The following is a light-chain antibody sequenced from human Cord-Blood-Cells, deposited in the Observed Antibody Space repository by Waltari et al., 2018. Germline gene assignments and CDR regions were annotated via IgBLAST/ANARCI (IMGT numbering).Light chain of an antibody. CDR3: QQYNSYSPT. CDR2: DAS. CDR1: QSISSW. J-gene: IGKJ1*01. V-gene: IGKV1-5*01. Sequence: DIQMTQSPSNLSASVGDRVTITCRASQSISSWLAWYQQKPGKAPKLLIYDASSLESGVPSMFSGSGSGTEFTLTISSLQPDDFATYYCQQYNSYSPTFGQGTKVEIK.